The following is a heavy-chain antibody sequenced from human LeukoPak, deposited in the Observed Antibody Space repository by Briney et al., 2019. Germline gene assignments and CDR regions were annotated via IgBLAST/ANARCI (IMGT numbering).Heavy chain of an antibody. CDR3: ARYRYSYGPYYYGMDV. CDR2: IYYSGST. Sequence: SETLSLTCTVSGGSISSGDYYWSWIRQPPGKGLEWIGYIYYSGSTYYNPSLKSRVTISVDTSKNQFSLKLSSVTAADTAVYYCARYRYSYGPYYYGMDVWGQGTTVTVSS. V-gene: IGHV4-30-4*01. J-gene: IGHJ6*02. CDR1: GGSISSGDYY. D-gene: IGHD5-18*01.